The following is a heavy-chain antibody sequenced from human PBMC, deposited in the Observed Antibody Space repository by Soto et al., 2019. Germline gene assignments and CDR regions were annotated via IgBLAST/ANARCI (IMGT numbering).Heavy chain of an antibody. Sequence: PGGSLRLSCAASGFTFSSYAMHWVRQAPGKGLEWVAVISYDGSNKYYADSVKGRFTISRDNSKNTLYLQMNSLRAEDTAVYYCAREHAVAGNPHFDYWGQGTLVTVSS. V-gene: IGHV3-30-3*01. CDR1: GFTFSSYA. D-gene: IGHD6-19*01. J-gene: IGHJ4*02. CDR3: AREHAVAGNPHFDY. CDR2: ISYDGSNK.